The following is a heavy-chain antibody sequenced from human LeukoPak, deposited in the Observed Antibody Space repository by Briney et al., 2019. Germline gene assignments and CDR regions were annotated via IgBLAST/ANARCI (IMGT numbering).Heavy chain of an antibody. V-gene: IGHV3-23*01. Sequence: PGGSLRLSCAASGFAFSSQDMGWVRQAPGKGLEWVSAISDSGDRTYYVDSVKGRFTISRDNSKNTLYLQMNSLRAEDTAVYYCARDRLHYDSLTGYPADWGQGTLVTVSS. D-gene: IGHD3-9*01. CDR2: ISDSGDRT. CDR3: ARDRLHYDSLTGYPAD. CDR1: GFAFSSQD. J-gene: IGHJ4*02.